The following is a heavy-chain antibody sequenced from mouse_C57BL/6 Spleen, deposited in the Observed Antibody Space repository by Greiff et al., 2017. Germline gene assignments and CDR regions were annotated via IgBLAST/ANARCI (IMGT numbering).Heavy chain of an antibody. CDR2: IDPSDSET. Sequence: VQLQQSGAELVRPGSSVKLSCKASGYTFTSYWMHWVKQRPIQGLEWIGNIDPSDSETHYNQKFKDKATLTVDKSSSTAYMQLSSLTSEDSAVYYCARLDYDYGGFAYWGQGTLVTVSA. D-gene: IGHD2-4*01. CDR1: GYTFTSYW. J-gene: IGHJ3*01. CDR3: ARLDYDYGGFAY. V-gene: IGHV1-52*01.